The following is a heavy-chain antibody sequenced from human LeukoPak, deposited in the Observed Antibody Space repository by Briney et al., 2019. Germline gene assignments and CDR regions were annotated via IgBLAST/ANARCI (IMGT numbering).Heavy chain of an antibody. Sequence: GGSLRLSCAASGFTFSSYWMSWVRQAPGKGLEWVAYIKQDGSEKYYVDSVKGRFTISRDNAKNSLYLQMNSLRAEDMAVYYCARAVLGNYYDSSGYAYWGQGTLVTVSS. CDR3: ARAVLGNYYDSSGYAY. CDR1: GFTFSSYW. V-gene: IGHV3-7*01. CDR2: IKQDGSEK. D-gene: IGHD3-22*01. J-gene: IGHJ4*02.